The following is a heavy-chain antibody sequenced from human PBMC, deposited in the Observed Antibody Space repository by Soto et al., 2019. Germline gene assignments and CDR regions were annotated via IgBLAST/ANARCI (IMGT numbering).Heavy chain of an antibody. D-gene: IGHD6-13*01. V-gene: IGHV1-18*01. J-gene: IGHJ5*02. CDR2: ISAYNGNT. CDR1: GYTFTSYG. CDR3: ARTRRLIAAVGPPFPP. Sequence: QVQLVQSGAEVKKLGASVKVSCKASGYTFTSYGISWVRQAPGQGLEWMGWISAYNGNTNYAQKLQGRDTMTTATPTSTAYMERGSRRSADPAVYYWARTRRLIAAVGPPFPPWAQGTRVTVPS.